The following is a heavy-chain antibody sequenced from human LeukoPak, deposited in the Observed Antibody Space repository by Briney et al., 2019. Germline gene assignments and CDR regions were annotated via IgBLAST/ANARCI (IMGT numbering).Heavy chain of an antibody. CDR1: GFSVSRNY. CDR3: LRGRRAYYYETGY. CDR2: IYSGGET. J-gene: IGHJ4*02. V-gene: IGHV3-66*01. D-gene: IGHD3-22*01. Sequence: GGSLRLSCAASGFSVSRNYMNWVRQAPGKGLEWVSVIYSGGETYYADSVKGRFTISRDISKNTLYLQMNSLRVEDTAVYYCLRGRRAYYYETGYWGQGTLVTVSS.